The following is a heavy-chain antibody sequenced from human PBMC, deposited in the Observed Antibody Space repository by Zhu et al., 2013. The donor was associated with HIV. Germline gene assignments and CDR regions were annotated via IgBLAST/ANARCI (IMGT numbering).Heavy chain of an antibody. Sequence: QVQLVQSGAEVKKPGASVKVSCKASGYTFTSYDINWVRQATGQGLEWMGWINPNRGSAGYAQKFQGRITMTRNSSETTAYMELRSLRSEDTAVYYCARGRWDSSGWSYWGQGTLVAVSS. D-gene: IGHD6-19*01. CDR1: GYTFTSYD. V-gene: IGHV1-8*01. J-gene: IGHJ4*02. CDR2: INPNRGSA. CDR3: ARGRWDSSGWSY.